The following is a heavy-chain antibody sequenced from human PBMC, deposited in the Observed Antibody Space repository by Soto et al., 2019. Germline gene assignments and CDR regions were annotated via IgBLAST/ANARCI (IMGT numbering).Heavy chain of an antibody. Sequence: KTSETLSLTCTVSRGSINGFYWSWIRQPPGKGLEWIGYISYSGNTNYNPSLKSRVSISVDTSKNQFSLNLTSVTAADTAVYYCARETMIITRYYFDSWGQGTPVTVSS. CDR3: ARETMIITRYYFDS. V-gene: IGHV4-59*01. CDR1: RGSINGFY. J-gene: IGHJ4*02. CDR2: ISYSGNT. D-gene: IGHD3-22*01.